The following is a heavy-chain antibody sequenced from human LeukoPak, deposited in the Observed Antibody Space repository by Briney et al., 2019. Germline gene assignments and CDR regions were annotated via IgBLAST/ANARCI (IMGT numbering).Heavy chain of an antibody. J-gene: IGHJ4*02. CDR1: GGSISSYY. CDR3: ARLGGWAVRD. D-gene: IGHD3-10*01. CDR2: IYYSGST. V-gene: IGHV4-59*08. Sequence: PSETLSLTSTVSGGSISSYYWSWIRQPPGKGLEWIGYIYYSGSTNYNPSLKSRVTMSVDTSKNQFSLKLSSVTAADTAVYYCARLGGWAVRDWGQGTLVTVSS.